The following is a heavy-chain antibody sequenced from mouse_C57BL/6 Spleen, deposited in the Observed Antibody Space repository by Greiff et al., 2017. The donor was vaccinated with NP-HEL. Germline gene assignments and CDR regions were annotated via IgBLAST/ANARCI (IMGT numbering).Heavy chain of an antibody. CDR2: IYPRSGNT. V-gene: IGHV1-81*01. Sequence: QVQLKESGAELARPGASVKLSCKASGYTFTSYGISWVKQRTGQGLEWIGEIYPRSGNTYYNEKFKGKATLTADKSSSTAYMELRSLTSEDSAVYFCSFYSSGYVDYYAMDYWGQGTSVTVSS. D-gene: IGHD3-2*02. J-gene: IGHJ4*01. CDR3: SFYSSGYVDYYAMDY. CDR1: GYTFTSYG.